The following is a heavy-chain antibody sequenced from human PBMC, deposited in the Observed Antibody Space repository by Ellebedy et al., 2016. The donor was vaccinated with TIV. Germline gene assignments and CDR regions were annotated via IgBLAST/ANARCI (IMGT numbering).Heavy chain of an antibody. Sequence: GGSLRLSCSASGFTFSHYAMHWVRQAPGKGLEYVSAINNNGGNTYYADSVKGRFTISRDSSKNTLYLQMNSLRAEDTAVYYCARDSGGTGFDWGQGTLVTVSS. CDR1: GFTFSHYA. CDR2: INNNGGNT. V-gene: IGHV3-64*04. J-gene: IGHJ4*02. D-gene: IGHD1-1*01. CDR3: ARDSGGTGFD.